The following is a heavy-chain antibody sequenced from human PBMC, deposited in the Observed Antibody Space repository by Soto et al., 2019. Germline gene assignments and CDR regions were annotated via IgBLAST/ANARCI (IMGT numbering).Heavy chain of an antibody. J-gene: IGHJ6*02. CDR2: INPNSGGT. CDR1: GYTFTGYY. Sequence: ASVKVSCKASGYTFTGYYMHWVRQAPGQGLEWMGWINPNSGGTNYAQKFQGRVTMTRDTSISTAYMELSRLRSDDTAVYYCARDWLVGVAATPQGAYGMDVWGQGTTVTVSS. V-gene: IGHV1-2*02. D-gene: IGHD2-15*01. CDR3: ARDWLVGVAATPQGAYGMDV.